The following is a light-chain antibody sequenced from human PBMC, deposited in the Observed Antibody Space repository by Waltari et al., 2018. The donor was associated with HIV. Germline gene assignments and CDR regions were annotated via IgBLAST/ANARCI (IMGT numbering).Light chain of an antibody. CDR2: DNN. J-gene: IGLJ3*02. CDR1: GSNLGGHE. CDR3: GTWDSSLSAV. V-gene: IGLV1-51*01. Sequence: QSVLTQPPSVSAAPGPTVTISCSGRGSNLGGHEVSWYQQLPGTAPKLLIYDNNKRSSGIPDRFSGSKSGTSATLGITGLQTGDEADYYCGTWDSSLSAVFGGGTKVTV.